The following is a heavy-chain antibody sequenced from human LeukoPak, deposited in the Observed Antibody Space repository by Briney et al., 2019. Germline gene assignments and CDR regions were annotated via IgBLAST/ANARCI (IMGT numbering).Heavy chain of an antibody. V-gene: IGHV4-39*01. CDR3: AYSHDWGYFDS. D-gene: IGHD5-18*01. Sequence: SETLSLTCTVSGGSISSSSYYWGWIRQPPGKGLEWIGNIYYSGSTYYNPSLESRVTISVDTSKNQFSLKLSSVTAADTAVYYCAYSHDWGYFDSWGQGTLVTVSS. CDR2: IYYSGST. J-gene: IGHJ4*02. CDR1: GGSISSSSYY.